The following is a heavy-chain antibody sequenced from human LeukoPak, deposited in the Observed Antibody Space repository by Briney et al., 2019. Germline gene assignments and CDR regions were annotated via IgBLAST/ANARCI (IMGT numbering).Heavy chain of an antibody. CDR2: INPNSGGT. J-gene: IGHJ3*02. CDR1: GYTFTGYY. D-gene: IGHD5-24*01. Sequence: ASVKVSCKASGYTFTGYYMHWVRQAPGQGLEWMGWINPNSGGTNYAQKFQGRVTMTRDTSISTAYMELSRLRSDDTAVYYCARDFLPMARVGGDGYMSFAFDIWGQGTMVTVSS. V-gene: IGHV1-2*02. CDR3: ARDFLPMARVGGDGYMSFAFDI.